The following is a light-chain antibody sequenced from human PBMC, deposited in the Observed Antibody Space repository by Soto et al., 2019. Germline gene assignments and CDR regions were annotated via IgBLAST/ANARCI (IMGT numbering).Light chain of an antibody. V-gene: IGLV2-11*01. CDR2: DVT. CDR3: CSFAGGNTYV. CDR1: NSDVGAYNY. Sequence: QSALTQPRSVSGSPGQSVTISCTGTNSDVGAYNYVSWYQQHPGKAPKLMIYDVTERPSGVPDRFSGSKSGNTASLTISGLQAEDEADYYCCSFAGGNTYVFGTGTKVTVL. J-gene: IGLJ1*01.